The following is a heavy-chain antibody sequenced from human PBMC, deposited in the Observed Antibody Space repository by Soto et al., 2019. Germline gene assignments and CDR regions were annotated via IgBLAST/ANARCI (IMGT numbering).Heavy chain of an antibody. D-gene: IGHD6-13*01. CDR2: IYYSGNT. V-gene: IGHV4-39*07. J-gene: IGHJ6*03. Sequence: PSETLSLTCTVSGGSISSSSHHWAWIRQPPGKGLEWIGSIYYSGNTYHNPSLKSRVTISVDTSKNQFSLKLSSVTAADTAVYYCARVGIAAAGTDYYYYFMDVWGKGTTVTVSS. CDR3: ARVGIAAAGTDYYYYFMDV. CDR1: GGSISSSSHH.